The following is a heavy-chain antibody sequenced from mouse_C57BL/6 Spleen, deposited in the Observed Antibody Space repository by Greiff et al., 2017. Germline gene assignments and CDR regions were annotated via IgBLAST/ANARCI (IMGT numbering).Heavy chain of an antibody. V-gene: IGHV3-1*01. CDR1: GYSITSGYD. CDR3: ARGNYGSSYWYCDV. D-gene: IGHD1-1*01. Sequence: EVQLVESGPGMVKPSQSLSLTCTVTGYSITSGYDWHWIRHFPGNKLEWMGYISYSGSTNYNPSLKSRISITHDTAKNHFFLKLNSVTTEDTATYYCARGNYGSSYWYCDVWGTGTTVTVSS. CDR2: ISYSGST. J-gene: IGHJ1*03.